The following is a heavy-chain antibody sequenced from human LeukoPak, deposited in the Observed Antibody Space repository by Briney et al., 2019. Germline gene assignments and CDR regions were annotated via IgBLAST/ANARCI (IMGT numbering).Heavy chain of an antibody. Sequence: SETLSLTCTVSRGSISSSSYYWGWIRQPPGKGLEWIGGIYYSGSTYYNPSLKNRVTISVDTSKNQFSLKLSSVTAADTDVYYCARAAYYSPSSGYYGAYYFDYWGQGTLVTVSS. CDR1: RGSISSSSYY. J-gene: IGHJ4*02. CDR2: IYYSGST. CDR3: ARAAYYSPSSGYYGAYYFDY. V-gene: IGHV4-39*07. D-gene: IGHD3-22*01.